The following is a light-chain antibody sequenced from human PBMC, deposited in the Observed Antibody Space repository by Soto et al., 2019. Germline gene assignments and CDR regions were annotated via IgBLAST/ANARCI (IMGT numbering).Light chain of an antibody. CDR1: SSDVGAYDF. CDR2: EVS. V-gene: IGLV2-14*03. Sequence: QSALAQPASESGYPGQSITISCTGTSSDVGAYDFVSWYQQHPDKAPKLMIYEVSNRPSGVSYRFSGSKSVNTATLTISGLQAEDEADYYCSSYTTSSTRVFGTGTKVTVL. J-gene: IGLJ1*01. CDR3: SSYTTSSTRV.